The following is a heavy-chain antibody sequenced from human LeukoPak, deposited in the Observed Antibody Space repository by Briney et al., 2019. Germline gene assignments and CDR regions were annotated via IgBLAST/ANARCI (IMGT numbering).Heavy chain of an antibody. D-gene: IGHD3-10*01. Sequence: PSETLYLTCTVSGGSISSYYWSWIRQPPEKGLEWIGYIYYSGSTNYNPSLKSRVTISVDTSKNQFSLKLSSVTAADTAVYYCARVLSWRGRITMVRGPSDAFDIWGQGTMVTVSS. CDR2: IYYSGST. CDR3: ARVLSWRGRITMVRGPSDAFDI. J-gene: IGHJ3*02. V-gene: IGHV4-59*01. CDR1: GGSISSYY.